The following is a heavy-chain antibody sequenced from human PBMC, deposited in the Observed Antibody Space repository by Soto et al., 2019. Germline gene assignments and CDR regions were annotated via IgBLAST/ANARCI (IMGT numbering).Heavy chain of an antibody. J-gene: IGHJ4*02. CDR3: ARDKITSLLDY. CDR2: INHSGST. D-gene: IGHD3-10*01. V-gene: IGHV4-34*01. Sequence: SETLSLTCTVYGGSFSGYYWTWIRQPPGTGLEWIGEINHSGSTNYNPSLKSRVTISVDTSKNQFSLKLTSVTAADTAVYYCARDKITSLLDYWGQGTLVTV. CDR1: GGSFSGYY.